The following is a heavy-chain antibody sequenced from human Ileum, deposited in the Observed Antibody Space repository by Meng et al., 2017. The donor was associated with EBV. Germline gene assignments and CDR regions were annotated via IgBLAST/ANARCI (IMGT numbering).Heavy chain of an antibody. V-gene: IGHV4-4*02. Sequence: QVQLEEAGPGLGGPSVTWSPTCSVSGDSISNEHWWSWVRQSQGKGLEWIGEIHHTRGPNYNPPLKSRVIISVDKSNNHFSLRLSAVTAADTAVYYCASNGAFSLDHWGQGTLVTVSS. D-gene: IGHD2-8*01. CDR1: GDSISNEHW. CDR3: ASNGAFSLDH. CDR2: IHHTRGP. J-gene: IGHJ4*02.